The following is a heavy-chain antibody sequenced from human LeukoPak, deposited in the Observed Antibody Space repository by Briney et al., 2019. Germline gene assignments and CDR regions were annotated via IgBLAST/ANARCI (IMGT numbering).Heavy chain of an antibody. V-gene: IGHV4-31*03. D-gene: IGHD2-8*01. CDR3: ARVQGMVYANLDY. J-gene: IGHJ4*02. CDR2: IYYSGST. CDR1: GGSISSGGYY. Sequence: SETLSLTCTVSGGSISSGGYYWSWIRQHPGKGLEWIGYIYYSGSTYYNPSLKSRVTISVDTSKNQFSLKLSSGTAADTAVYYCARVQGMVYANLDYWGQGTLVTVSS.